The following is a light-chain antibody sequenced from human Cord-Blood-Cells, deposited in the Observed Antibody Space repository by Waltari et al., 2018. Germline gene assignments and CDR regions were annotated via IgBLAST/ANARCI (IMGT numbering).Light chain of an antibody. CDR1: SSDVGGSNY. V-gene: IGLV2-11*01. J-gene: IGLJ3*02. CDR3: CSYAGSYTWV. CDR2: DVS. Sequence: QSALTRPLSVSGSPGQSVTISCTGTSSDVGGSNYVTRYQQHPGKAPNLMIYDVSKRPSGDPDRLSGSKSGNTASLTISGLQTEDEADYYCCSYAGSYTWVFGGGTKLTVL.